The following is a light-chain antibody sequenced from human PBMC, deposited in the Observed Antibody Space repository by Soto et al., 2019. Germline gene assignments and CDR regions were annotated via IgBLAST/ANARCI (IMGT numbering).Light chain of an antibody. J-gene: IGLJ2*01. CDR2: GNN. V-gene: IGLV1-40*01. Sequence: QSVLTQPPSVSGAPGQRVTISCTGSSSNIGAGYDEHWYQQLPGTAPKLLIYGNNNRPSGVPDRFSGSKSGTSASLAITGLQAEDEADYYCQSYDSSLSVVVFGGGTKLTVL. CDR1: SSNIGAGYD. CDR3: QSYDSSLSVVV.